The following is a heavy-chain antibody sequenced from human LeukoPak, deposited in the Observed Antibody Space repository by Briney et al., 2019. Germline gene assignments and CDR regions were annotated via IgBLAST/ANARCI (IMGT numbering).Heavy chain of an antibody. CDR1: GGSISSNY. Sequence: SETLSLTCNVSGGSISSNYWSWIRQPPGKGLEWIGYIYYSGSTNYNPSLKSRISISVDTSKNQFSLKLSSVTAADTAVYYCARSDGYGLVGIWGQGTMVTVSS. V-gene: IGHV4-59*01. D-gene: IGHD3-10*01. CDR2: IYYSGST. J-gene: IGHJ3*02. CDR3: ARSDGYGLVGI.